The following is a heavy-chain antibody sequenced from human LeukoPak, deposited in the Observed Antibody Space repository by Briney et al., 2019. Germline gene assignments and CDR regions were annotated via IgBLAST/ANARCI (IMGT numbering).Heavy chain of an antibody. CDR2: IGGSDGGT. Sequence: TGGSLRLSCAASGFTFSNYNMAWVRQAPGKGLEWVSAIGGSDGGTHYADSVRGRFTISRDNSKNTMYLQMNSLRAEDTAVYFCARVPPVGSYYFDYWGQGTQVTVSS. V-gene: IGHV3-23*01. D-gene: IGHD1-26*01. J-gene: IGHJ4*02. CDR3: ARVPPVGSYYFDY. CDR1: GFTFSNYN.